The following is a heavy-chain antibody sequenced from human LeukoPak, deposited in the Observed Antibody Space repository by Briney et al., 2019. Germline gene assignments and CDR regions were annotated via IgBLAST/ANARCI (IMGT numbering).Heavy chain of an antibody. V-gene: IGHV1-18*01. CDR1: GYAFTIYG. D-gene: IGHD3-10*01. CDR2: ISAYSGNT. J-gene: IGHJ6*02. CDR3: ERVSTMVRGVILFYYYYGMDV. Sequence: ASVKVSCKASGYAFTIYGISWVRHGPGQGLELMGCISAYSGNTNYAQKLQGRVPMTTDTSTGTAYLELRSLRSNDTAADYCERVSTMVRGVILFYYYYGMDVWGQGTTVTVSS.